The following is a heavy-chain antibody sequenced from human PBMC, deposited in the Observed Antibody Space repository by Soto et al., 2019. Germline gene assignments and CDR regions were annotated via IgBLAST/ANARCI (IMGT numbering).Heavy chain of an antibody. CDR2: INHSGST. CDR3: ARGMTVASHYLDS. CDR1: GGSFSGYY. Sequence: QVHLQQWGAGLLKPSETLSLTCAVYGGSFSGYYWSWIRQPPGKGLEWIGEINHSGSTNYNPSLKSRVTLSVDTSKNQFSLKVSSVTAADTAVYYCARGMTVASHYLDSWGQGTLVTVSS. V-gene: IGHV4-34*01. D-gene: IGHD5-12*01. J-gene: IGHJ4*02.